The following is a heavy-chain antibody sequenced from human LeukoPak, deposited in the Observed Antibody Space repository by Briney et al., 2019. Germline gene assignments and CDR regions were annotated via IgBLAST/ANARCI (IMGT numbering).Heavy chain of an antibody. J-gene: IGHJ4*02. CDR2: IYTSGST. Sequence: PSETLSRTCTVSGGSISSYYWSWIRRPAGKGLEWIGRIYTSGSTNYNPSLKSRVTMSVDTSKNQFSLKLSSVTAADTAVYYCARDVDDYGDYGGYFDYWGQGTLVTVSS. D-gene: IGHD4-17*01. V-gene: IGHV4-4*07. CDR3: ARDVDDYGDYGGYFDY. CDR1: GGSISSYY.